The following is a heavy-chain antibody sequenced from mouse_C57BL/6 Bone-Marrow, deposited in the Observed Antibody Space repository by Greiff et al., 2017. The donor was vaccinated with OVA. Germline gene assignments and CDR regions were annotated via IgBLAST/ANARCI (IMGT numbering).Heavy chain of an antibody. CDR2: IDPENGDT. CDR3: TSYSILDN. Sequence: VQLQQSGAELVRPGASVKLSCTASGFNIKDDYMHWVKQRPEQGLEWIGWIDPENGDTEYASKFQGKATITADTSSNTAYLQLSSLTSEDTAVYYCTSYSILDNGGKGTTLPVSS. V-gene: IGHV14-4*01. D-gene: IGHD2-5*01. J-gene: IGHJ2*01. CDR1: GFNIKDDY.